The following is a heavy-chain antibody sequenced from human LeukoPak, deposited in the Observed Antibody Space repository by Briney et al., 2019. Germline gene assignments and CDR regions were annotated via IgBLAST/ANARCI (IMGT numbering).Heavy chain of an antibody. CDR3: ASRRRTKGWFIY. V-gene: IGHV4-34*01. CDR1: GGSFSGYY. CDR2: INHSGST. Sequence: SETLSLTCAVYGGSFSGYYWSWIRQPPGKGLEWIGEINHSGSTNYNPSLKSRVTISVDTSKNQFSLKLSSVTAADTAVYYCASRRRTKGWFIYWGQGTLVTVSS. J-gene: IGHJ4*02. D-gene: IGHD6-19*01.